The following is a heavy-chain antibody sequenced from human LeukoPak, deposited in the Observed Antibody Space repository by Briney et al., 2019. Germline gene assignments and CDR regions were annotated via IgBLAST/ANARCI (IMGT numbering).Heavy chain of an antibody. Sequence: GRSLRLSCAASGFTFSSYAMHWVRQAPGKGLEWVAVISYDGSNKYYADSVKGRFTISRDNSKNTLYLQMNSLRAEDTAVYYCARARYYDILTGHQPHDAFDIWGQGTMVTVSS. J-gene: IGHJ3*02. V-gene: IGHV3-30-3*01. D-gene: IGHD3-9*01. CDR1: GFTFSSYA. CDR3: ARARYYDILTGHQPHDAFDI. CDR2: ISYDGSNK.